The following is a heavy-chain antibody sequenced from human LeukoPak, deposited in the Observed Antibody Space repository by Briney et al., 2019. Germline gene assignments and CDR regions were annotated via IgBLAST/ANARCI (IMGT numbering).Heavy chain of an antibody. CDR1: GGSFSSYY. CDR3: AATRYDWNDPGYYFDY. J-gene: IGHJ4*02. CDR2: IYYSGST. Sequence: SETLSLTCAVYGGSFSSYYWSWIRQPPGKGLEWIGYIYYSGSTDYGPSLKSRVTISVDTSKNQFSLKLSSATAADTAVYYCAATRYDWNDPGYYFDYWGQGTLVTVSS. V-gene: IGHV4-59*08. D-gene: IGHD1-20*01.